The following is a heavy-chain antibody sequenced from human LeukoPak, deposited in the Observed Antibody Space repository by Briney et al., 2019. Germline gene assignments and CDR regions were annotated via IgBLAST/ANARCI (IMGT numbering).Heavy chain of an antibody. D-gene: IGHD1-26*01. CDR2: ISYDGSNK. CDR3: AKVDSGSSFTFDY. V-gene: IGHV3-30*18. CDR1: GFTFSSYG. J-gene: IGHJ4*02. Sequence: QPGGSLRLSCAASGFTFSSYGMHWVRQAPGKGLEWVAVISYDGSNKYYADSVKGRFTISRDNSKNTLYLQMNSLRAEDTAVYYCAKVDSGSSFTFDYWGQGTLVTVSS.